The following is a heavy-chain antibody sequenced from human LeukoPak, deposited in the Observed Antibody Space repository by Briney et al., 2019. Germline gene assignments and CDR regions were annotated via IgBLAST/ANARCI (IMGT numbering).Heavy chain of an antibody. V-gene: IGHV1-2*02. CDR1: GYTFTGYY. Sequence: ASVKVSCKASGYTFTGYYMHWVRQAPGQGLEWMGWINPNSGGTNYAQKFQGRVTMTRDTSISTAYMELSRLRSDDTAVYYCARVGYCSSTSCSYLDYWGQGTLVTVSS. CDR3: ARVGYCSSTSCSYLDY. CDR2: INPNSGGT. J-gene: IGHJ4*02. D-gene: IGHD2-2*01.